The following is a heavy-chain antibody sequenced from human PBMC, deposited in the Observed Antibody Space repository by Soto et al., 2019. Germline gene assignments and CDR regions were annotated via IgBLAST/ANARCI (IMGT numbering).Heavy chain of an antibody. CDR2: ISGSGGST. Sequence: GGSLRLSCAASGFTFSSYAMSWVRQAPGKGLEWVSAISGSGGSTYYADSVKGRFTISRDNSKNTLYLQMNSLRAEDTAVYYCAKDLSRPTPTDWGVVAATPGTPRAFDIWGQGTMVTVSS. V-gene: IGHV3-23*01. D-gene: IGHD2-15*01. J-gene: IGHJ3*02. CDR1: GFTFSSYA. CDR3: AKDLSRPTPTDWGVVAATPGTPRAFDI.